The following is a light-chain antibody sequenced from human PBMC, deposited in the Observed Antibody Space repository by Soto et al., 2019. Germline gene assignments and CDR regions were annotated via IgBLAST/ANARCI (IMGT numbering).Light chain of an antibody. CDR1: QTIDSW. CDR3: QQVKSYPST. CDR2: KAS. Sequence: DIQMTQSPSTLSASVGDRVTITCRASQTIDSWLAWYQQRPGKPPNLLIYKASILQSGVPSGFGGSGFGTDFTLTISSLRAEDFATYFCQQVKSYPSTFGGGTKVDIK. V-gene: IGKV1-5*03. J-gene: IGKJ4*01.